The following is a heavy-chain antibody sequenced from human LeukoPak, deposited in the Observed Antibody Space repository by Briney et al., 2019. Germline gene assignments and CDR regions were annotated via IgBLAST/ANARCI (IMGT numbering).Heavy chain of an antibody. CDR3: ARGPQKDYYDTNQRFDP. J-gene: IGHJ5*02. CDR1: GGSISSSSYY. D-gene: IGHD3-22*01. CDR2: IYYSGST. Sequence: SETLSLTCTVSGGSISSSSYYWGWIRQPPGKGLEWIGRIYYSGSTYYNPSLKSRVTISVDTSKNQFSLKLSSVTAADTAVYYCARGPQKDYYDTNQRFDPWGQGTLVTVSS. V-gene: IGHV4-39*07.